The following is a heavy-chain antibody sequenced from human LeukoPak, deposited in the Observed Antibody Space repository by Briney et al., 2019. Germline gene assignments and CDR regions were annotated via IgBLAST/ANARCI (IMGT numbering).Heavy chain of an antibody. Sequence: GGSLRLSCAASGFTFTDYYMSWIRQAPGKGLEWLSYISSSGSTIYYADSVKGRFTISRDNAKNSLYLQMNSLRAEDTAVYYCAKMGYCSSTSCYPSDYWGQGTLVTVSS. CDR1: GFTFTDYY. CDR3: AKMGYCSSTSCYPSDY. J-gene: IGHJ4*02. D-gene: IGHD2-2*01. V-gene: IGHV3-11*04. CDR2: ISSSGSTI.